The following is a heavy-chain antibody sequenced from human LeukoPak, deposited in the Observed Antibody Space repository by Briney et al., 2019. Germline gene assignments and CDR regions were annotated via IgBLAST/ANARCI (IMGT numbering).Heavy chain of an antibody. CDR3: ARGTTYYYDSSGYSVDY. J-gene: IGHJ4*02. CDR1: GFSFSTYS. V-gene: IGHV3-21*01. Sequence: GGSLRLSCAASGFSFSTYSMHWVRQAPGKGLEWVSSTSYNSSYIYYADSVKGRFTISRDNAKNSLYLQMNSLRAEDTAVYYCARGTTYYYDSSGYSVDYWGQGTLVTVSS. D-gene: IGHD3-22*01. CDR2: TSYNSSYI.